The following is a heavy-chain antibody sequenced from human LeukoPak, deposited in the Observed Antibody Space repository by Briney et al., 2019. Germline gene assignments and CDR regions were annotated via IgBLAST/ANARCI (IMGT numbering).Heavy chain of an antibody. CDR1: GFAFSTYA. J-gene: IGHJ4*02. Sequence: PGGSLRLSCAASGFAFSTYAMSWVRRAPGKGLEWISALSANGGSTYYADSVEGRLTISRDNSKNTLYLQMNSLRAEDTAVYSCAKDRSGHFDYWGQGTLVTVS. V-gene: IGHV3-23*01. CDR3: AKDRSGHFDY. CDR2: LSANGGST. D-gene: IGHD2-15*01.